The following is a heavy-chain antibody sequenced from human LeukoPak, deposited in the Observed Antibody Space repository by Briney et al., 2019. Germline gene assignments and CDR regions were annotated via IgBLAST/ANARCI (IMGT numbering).Heavy chain of an antibody. Sequence: PGRSLRLSCAASGFTFSSYGMHWVRQAPGKGLEWVAVIWYDGSNKYYADSVKGRFTISRDNSKNTLYLQMNSLRAEDTAVYYCARDGQWLGSYLDYWGQGTLVTVSS. V-gene: IGHV3-33*01. D-gene: IGHD6-19*01. CDR2: IWYDGSNK. CDR1: GFTFSSYG. CDR3: ARDGQWLGSYLDY. J-gene: IGHJ4*02.